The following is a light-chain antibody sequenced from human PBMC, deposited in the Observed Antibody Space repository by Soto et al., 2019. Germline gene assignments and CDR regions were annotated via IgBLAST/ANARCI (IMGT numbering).Light chain of an antibody. Sequence: EIVLTQSPATLSLSPGERATLSCRASQSVSSSYLAWYQQKPGQAPRLLIYGASSRATGIPDRFSGSGSGTDFTLTISRLEPEDFAVYYCQQYGSSRWTFGQGTKVDNK. CDR3: QQYGSSRWT. V-gene: IGKV3-20*01. J-gene: IGKJ1*01. CDR2: GAS. CDR1: QSVSSSY.